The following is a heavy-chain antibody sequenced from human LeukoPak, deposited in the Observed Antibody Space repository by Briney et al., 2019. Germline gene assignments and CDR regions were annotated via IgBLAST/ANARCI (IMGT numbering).Heavy chain of an antibody. CDR2: ISYDGSNK. CDR3: AGRRVVVVAAPIDY. Sequence: PGGSLRLSCAASGFTFSSYAMHWVRQAPGKGLEWVAVISYDGSNKYYADSVKGRFTISRDNSKNTLYLQMNSLRAEDTAVYYCAGRRVVVVAAPIDYWGQGTLVTVSS. CDR1: GFTFSSYA. D-gene: IGHD2-15*01. V-gene: IGHV3-30*04. J-gene: IGHJ4*02.